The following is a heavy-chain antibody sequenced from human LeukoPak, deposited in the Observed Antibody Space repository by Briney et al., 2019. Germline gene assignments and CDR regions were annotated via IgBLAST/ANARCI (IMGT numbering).Heavy chain of an antibody. D-gene: IGHD3-3*01. V-gene: IGHV3-11*04. J-gene: IGHJ6*03. CDR3: ARVPGLRFLEWPPYYYYMDV. CDR2: ISSSGSTI. Sequence: GGSLRPSCAASGFTFSDYYMSRIRQAPGKGLEWVSYISSSGSTIYYADSVKGRFTISRDNAKNSLYLQMNSLRAEDTAVYYCARVPGLRFLEWPPYYYYMDVWGKGTTVTVSS. CDR1: GFTFSDYY.